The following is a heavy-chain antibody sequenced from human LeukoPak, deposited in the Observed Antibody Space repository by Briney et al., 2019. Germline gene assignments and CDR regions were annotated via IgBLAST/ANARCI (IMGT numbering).Heavy chain of an antibody. CDR1: GFTFSTYG. CDR3: ARARIQLWGGFDP. J-gene: IGHJ5*02. V-gene: IGHV3-23*01. CDR2: ISGSGGST. Sequence: GGSLRLSCAASGFTFSTYGMSWVRQAPGKGLVWVSAISGSGGSTYYADSVKGRFTISRDNSKNTLYLQMNSLRAEDTAVYYCARARIQLWGGFDPWGQGTLVTVSS. D-gene: IGHD5-18*01.